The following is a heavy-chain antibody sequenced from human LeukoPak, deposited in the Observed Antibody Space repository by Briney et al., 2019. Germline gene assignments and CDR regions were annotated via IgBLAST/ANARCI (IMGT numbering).Heavy chain of an antibody. D-gene: IGHD3-10*01. Sequence: SETLSLTCAVSGGSISSSNWWSWVRQPPGKGLEWIGEIFHSGSTNYNPSLKSRATISVDKSKNQFSLKLSSVTAADTAVYYCARTFYGSGSYYIFWGQGTLVTVSS. V-gene: IGHV4-4*02. CDR1: GGSISSSNW. CDR3: ARTFYGSGSYYIF. J-gene: IGHJ4*02. CDR2: IFHSGST.